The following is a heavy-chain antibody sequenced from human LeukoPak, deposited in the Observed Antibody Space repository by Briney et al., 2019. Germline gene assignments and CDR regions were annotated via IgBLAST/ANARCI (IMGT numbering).Heavy chain of an antibody. Sequence: GGSLRLSCAASGFTFSSYAMHWVRQAPGKGLEWVAVISYDGSNKYYADSVKGRFTISRDNSKNTLCLQMNSLRAEDTAVYYCARDRRKYSSSWYDAFDIWGQGTMVTVSS. D-gene: IGHD6-13*01. CDR1: GFTFSSYA. CDR2: ISYDGSNK. V-gene: IGHV3-30*04. CDR3: ARDRRKYSSSWYDAFDI. J-gene: IGHJ3*02.